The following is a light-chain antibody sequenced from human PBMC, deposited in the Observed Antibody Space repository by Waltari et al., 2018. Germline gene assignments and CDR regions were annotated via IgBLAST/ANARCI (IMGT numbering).Light chain of an antibody. CDR2: GLS. J-gene: IGLJ1*01. CDR3: QSYDSSLRGSEV. CDR1: RSHLRPRYD. Sequence: QSVLTQTPSVSGAHGQRVPISCTGRRSHLRPRYDVHSYQQLPGTAPKLLIYGLSIRPSGVPDRFAGPKAGTAAPPAITGLHAEDEADYDAQSYDSSLRGSEVFRTWTKVTVL. V-gene: IGLV1-40*01.